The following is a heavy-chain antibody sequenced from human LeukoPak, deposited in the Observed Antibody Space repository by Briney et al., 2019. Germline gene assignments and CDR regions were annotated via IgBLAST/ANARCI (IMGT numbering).Heavy chain of an antibody. V-gene: IGHV4-34*01. Sequence: NSSDTLSLTCAVYGGSFSGYYWSWIRQPPGKGLEWIGEFYHSGSTNHNPSLKSRVTISVDTSKNQFSQKLSSVTAADTAVYYCARDRTISRYYYYGMDVWGQGTTVTVS. CDR3: ARDRTISRYYYYGMDV. J-gene: IGHJ6*02. D-gene: IGHD3-9*01. CDR1: GGSFSGYY. CDR2: FYHSGST.